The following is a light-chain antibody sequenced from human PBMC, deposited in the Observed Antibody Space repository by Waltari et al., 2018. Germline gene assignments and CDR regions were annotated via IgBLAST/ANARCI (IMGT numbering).Light chain of an antibody. CDR1: QSISKY. J-gene: IGKJ1*01. Sequence: EIMLTQSPGTLSLSPGERATLPCRASQSISKYLAWYQQKLGQAPRLLFYDASIRATGIPDRFSGSGYGTDFSLTISRLEPEDYAVYYCQKYGSLPATFGRGTKVEIK. V-gene: IGKV3-20*01. CDR2: DAS. CDR3: QKYGSLPAT.